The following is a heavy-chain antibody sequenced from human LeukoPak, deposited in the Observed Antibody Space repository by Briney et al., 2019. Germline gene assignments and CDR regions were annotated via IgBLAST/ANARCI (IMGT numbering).Heavy chain of an antibody. CDR1: GDSISTSNSY. CDR3: ARGGSSRGILYYYYMDV. CDR2: IYYSGNT. J-gene: IGHJ6*03. Sequence: SETLSLTCTVSGDSISTSNSYWGWIRQPPGKGLEWIGSIYYSGNTYYNASLKSRVTISVDTSKNQFSLKLSSVTAADTAVYYCARGGSSRGILYYYYMDVWGKGTTVTVSS. V-gene: IGHV4-39*07. D-gene: IGHD6-6*01.